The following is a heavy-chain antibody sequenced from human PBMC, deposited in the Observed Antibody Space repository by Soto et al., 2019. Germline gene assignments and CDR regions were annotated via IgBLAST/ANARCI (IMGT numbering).Heavy chain of an antibody. V-gene: IGHV3-30-3*01. CDR1: GFTFSSYA. D-gene: IGHD2-2*03. CDR2: ISYDGANK. CDR3: ARGGYCNSTTCYRYGMDV. Sequence: GGSLRLSCAASGFTFSSYAMHWVRQAPGKGLEWVAVISYDGANKYYADSVKGRFTISRDSSKNTLYLQMNSLRAEDTAVYFCARGGYCNSTTCYRYGMDVWGQGTTVTVSS. J-gene: IGHJ6*02.